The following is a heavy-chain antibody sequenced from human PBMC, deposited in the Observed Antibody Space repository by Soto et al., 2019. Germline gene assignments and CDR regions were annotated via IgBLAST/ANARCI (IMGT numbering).Heavy chain of an antibody. CDR2: ISYGGGTT. V-gene: IGHV3-23*01. D-gene: IGHD3-22*01. CDR1: ELTFSNYA. CDR3: AKNPGYYYDSTGYHFDY. J-gene: IGHJ4*02. Sequence: GGSLRLCCAASELTFSNYAMSWVRQAPGKGLEWVSAISYGGGTTYYADSVKGRFTISRDNSKITLYLQMNSLRAEDTAVYYCAKNPGYYYDSTGYHFDYWGQGTLVTV.